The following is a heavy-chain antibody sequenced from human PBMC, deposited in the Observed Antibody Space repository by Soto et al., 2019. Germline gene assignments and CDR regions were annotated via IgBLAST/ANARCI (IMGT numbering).Heavy chain of an antibody. Sequence: QVQLVQSGAEVKKPGASVKVSCKASGYTFTSYYMHWVRQAPGQGLEWMGIINPSGGSTSYAQKFTGRVTMARDTSTSTVYMELSSLRSEDTAVYYCAREGDVERYGSCRGFVDYWGQGTLVTVSS. D-gene: IGHD1-1*01. V-gene: IGHV1-46*01. CDR1: GYTFTSYY. CDR2: INPSGGST. J-gene: IGHJ4*02. CDR3: AREGDVERYGSCRGFVDY.